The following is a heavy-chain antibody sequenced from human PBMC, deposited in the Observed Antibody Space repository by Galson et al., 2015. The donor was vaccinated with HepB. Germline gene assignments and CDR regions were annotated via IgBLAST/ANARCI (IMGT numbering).Heavy chain of an antibody. CDR3: ARDNRPRYYYDSSGYRDAFDI. Sequence: SVKVSCKASGYTFTSYGISWVRQAPGQGLEWMGIINPSGGSTSYAQKFQGRVTMTRDTSTSTVYMELSSLRSEDTAVYYCARDNRPRYYYDSSGYRDAFDIWVQGTMVTVSS. V-gene: IGHV1-46*01. CDR2: INPSGGST. J-gene: IGHJ3*02. CDR1: GYTFTSYG. D-gene: IGHD3-22*01.